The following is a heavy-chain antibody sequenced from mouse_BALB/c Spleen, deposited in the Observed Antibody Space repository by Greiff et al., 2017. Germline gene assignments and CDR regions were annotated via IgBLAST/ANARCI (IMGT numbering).Heavy chain of an antibody. D-gene: IGHD2-1*01. CDR3: ARLGNPYAMDY. Sequence: EVKLVESGGGLVQPGGSRKLSCAASGFTFSSFGMHWVRQAPEKGLEWVAYISSGSSTIYYADTVKGRFTISRDNPKNTLFLQMTSLRSEDTAMYYCARLGNPYAMDYWGQGTSVTVSS. V-gene: IGHV5-17*02. CDR1: GFTFSSFG. CDR2: ISSGSSTI. J-gene: IGHJ4*01.